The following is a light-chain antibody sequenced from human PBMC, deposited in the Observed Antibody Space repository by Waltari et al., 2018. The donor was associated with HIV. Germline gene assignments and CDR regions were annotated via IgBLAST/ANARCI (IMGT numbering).Light chain of an antibody. CDR2: KVS. J-gene: IGKJ1*01. V-gene: IGKV2-30*01. CDR1: QSLVYSDRNTY. CDR3: MQGTHWPPWT. Sequence: DVVMTQSTLSLPVTLGPPASISCRSSQSLVYSDRNTYLNWFLQRPGQSPRRLIDKVSNRDSGVPDRFSGSGSGSDFTLNISRVETEDVGIYYCMQGTHWPPWTFGQGTKVEIK.